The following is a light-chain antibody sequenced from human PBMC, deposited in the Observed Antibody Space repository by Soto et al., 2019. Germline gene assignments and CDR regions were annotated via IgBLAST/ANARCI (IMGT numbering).Light chain of an antibody. Sequence: EIVLTQSPGTLSLSPGERATLSCRASQSVSSSYLAWYQQKPGQAPRVLIYGVSSRATGIPDRFSGSGSGTDLTLTISRLEPEDFAVYYCQQYGSSRTFGQGTKVEIK. CDR3: QQYGSSRT. J-gene: IGKJ1*01. CDR1: QSVSSSY. V-gene: IGKV3-20*01. CDR2: GVS.